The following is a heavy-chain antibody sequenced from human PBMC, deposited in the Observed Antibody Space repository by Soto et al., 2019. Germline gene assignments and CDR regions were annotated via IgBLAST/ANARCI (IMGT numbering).Heavy chain of an antibody. J-gene: IGHJ1*01. V-gene: IGHV3-23*01. CDR3: ANYYDSSGYPHGFFQH. CDR1: GLTSSNYA. CDR2: IGGRGDIT. D-gene: IGHD3-22*01. Sequence: EVQLLESGGGLVQPGGFLRLSCAASGLTSSNYAMSWVRQAPGKGLEWVSSIGGRGDITYYAESVQGRFTISRDISKNALYLHMNSLRVDDTAIYYCANYYDSSGYPHGFFQHWGQGTLVTVS.